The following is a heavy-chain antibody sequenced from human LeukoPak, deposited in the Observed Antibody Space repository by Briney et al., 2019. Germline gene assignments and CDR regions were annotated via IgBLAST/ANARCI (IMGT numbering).Heavy chain of an antibody. V-gene: IGHV3-66*01. Sequence: GGSLRLSCAPSGFTVSSNYMSWVRQAPGKGLEWVSVIYSGGRTEYADSVKGRFTISRDNYKNTLYLQMNSLRAEDTAVYYCARESGSYYGVTLDYWGQGTLVTVSS. CDR1: GFTVSSNY. J-gene: IGHJ4*02. D-gene: IGHD1-26*01. CDR3: ARESGSYYGVTLDY. CDR2: IYSGGRT.